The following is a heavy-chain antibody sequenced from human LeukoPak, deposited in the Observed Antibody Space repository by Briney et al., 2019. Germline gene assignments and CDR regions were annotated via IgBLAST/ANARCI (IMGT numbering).Heavy chain of an antibody. CDR2: IDPNDSYT. V-gene: IGHV5-10-1*01. CDR1: GYSFHSYW. Sequence: GESLRISCTGSGYSFHSYWISWVRQMPGKGLEWVGRIDPNDSYTNYRPSFQGHVTISADKSIRTAYLQWSSLKASDTAMYYCARLGTANAFDLWGRGTLVTVSS. J-gene: IGHJ2*01. D-gene: IGHD2-21*02. CDR3: ARLGTANAFDL.